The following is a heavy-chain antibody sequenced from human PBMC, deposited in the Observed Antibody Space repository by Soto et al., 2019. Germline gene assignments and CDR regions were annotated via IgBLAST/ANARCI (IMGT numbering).Heavy chain of an antibody. D-gene: IGHD3-10*01. CDR2: IYHTGST. CDR1: GDSFSRGFYY. Sequence: SETLSLTCTVSGDSFSRGFYYWSWIRQHPGEGREWIGNIYHTGSTDFNPSLKSRLTMSGDTSKNQFSLRLTSVTAEDTAVYYCARLQNEYDSGPLFYFKFWGQGTLVTVSS. J-gene: IGHJ4*02. V-gene: IGHV4-31*03. CDR3: ARLQNEYDSGPLFYFKF.